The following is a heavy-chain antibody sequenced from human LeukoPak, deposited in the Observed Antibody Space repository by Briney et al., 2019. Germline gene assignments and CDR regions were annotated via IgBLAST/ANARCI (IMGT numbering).Heavy chain of an antibody. CDR3: ARILWFGELVWFDP. V-gene: IGHV4-39*01. D-gene: IGHD3-10*01. Sequence: SETLSLTCTVSGGSISSTTYYWGWIRQPPGKGLEWIGSIYYSGTTYYNPSLKSRVTISEDTSKNQFSLRLSSVTAADTAVYYCARILWFGELVWFDPWGQGTLVTVSS. CDR1: GGSISSTTYY. J-gene: IGHJ5*02. CDR2: IYYSGTT.